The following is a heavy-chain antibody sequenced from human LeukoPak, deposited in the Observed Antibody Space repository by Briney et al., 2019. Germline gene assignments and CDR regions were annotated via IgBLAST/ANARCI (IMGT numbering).Heavy chain of an antibody. CDR2: INHSGST. V-gene: IGHV4-34*01. J-gene: IGHJ4*02. CDR1: DGSFSGYY. D-gene: IGHD3-22*01. CDR3: AREWCDSSSPYYFDY. Sequence: SETLSLTCAVYDGSFSGYYWSWIRQPPGKGLEWIGEINHSGSTNYNPSLKSRVTISVDTSKNQFSLKLSSVTAADTAVYYCAREWCDSSSPYYFDYWGQGTLVTVSS.